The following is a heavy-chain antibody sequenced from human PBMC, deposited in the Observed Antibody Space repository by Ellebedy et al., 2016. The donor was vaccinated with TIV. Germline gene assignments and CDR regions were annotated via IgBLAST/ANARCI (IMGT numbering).Heavy chain of an antibody. CDR2: ISAYNGNT. D-gene: IGHD1-1*01. J-gene: IGHJ5*02. Sequence: ASVKVSCKASGYTFTSYGISWVRQAPGQGLEWMGWISAYNGNTNYAQKFQGRVTITADKSSSTAYMELSSLRSDDTAVYYCARARTIRDWLDPWGQGTLVTVSS. CDR1: GYTFTSYG. CDR3: ARARTIRDWLDP. V-gene: IGHV1-18*01.